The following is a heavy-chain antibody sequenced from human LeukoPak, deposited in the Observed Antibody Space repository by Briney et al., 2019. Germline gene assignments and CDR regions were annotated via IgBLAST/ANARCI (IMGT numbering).Heavy chain of an antibody. CDR1: GFTFSSYS. Sequence: GGSLRLSCAASGFTFSSYSMNWVRQAPGKGLEWVSSISSSSSYIYYADSVKGRFTISRDNAKNSLYLQMNSLRAEDTAVYYCARDRGYCSGGSCYISILIFDYWGQGTLVTVSS. CDR2: ISSSSSYI. V-gene: IGHV3-21*01. D-gene: IGHD2-15*01. CDR3: ARDRGYCSGGSCYISILIFDY. J-gene: IGHJ4*02.